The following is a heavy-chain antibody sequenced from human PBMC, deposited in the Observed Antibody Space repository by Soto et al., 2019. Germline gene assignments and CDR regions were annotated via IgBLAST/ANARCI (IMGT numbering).Heavy chain of an antibody. CDR1: GFPFSSFH. CDR3: TRGPYGTGGDYYYGMDV. J-gene: IGHJ6*02. CDR2: ITSSSDTI. V-gene: IGHV3-48*02. D-gene: IGHD3-10*01. Sequence: PGGSLSLSCAASGFPFSSFHMNWVRQAPGRGLEWVAYITSSSDTIYYSDSVKGRFTISRDNGKNSLFLQMNSLRDEDTAVYYCTRGPYGTGGDYYYGMDVWGQGTTVTVSS.